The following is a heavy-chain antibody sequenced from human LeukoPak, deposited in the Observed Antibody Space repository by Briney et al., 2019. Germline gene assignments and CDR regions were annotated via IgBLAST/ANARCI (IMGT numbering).Heavy chain of an antibody. Sequence: GGSLRLSCAASGFTFSDYGIRWVRRAPGKGLEWVAVISYDGSHKYYTDSVKGRFTISRDNSKNTVYLQMNSLRAEDTAVYYCARALSSSSYYYYYYMDVWGKGTTVTVSS. D-gene: IGHD6-13*01. CDR3: ARALSSSSYYYYYYMDV. J-gene: IGHJ6*03. V-gene: IGHV3-30*03. CDR2: ISYDGSHK. CDR1: GFTFSDYG.